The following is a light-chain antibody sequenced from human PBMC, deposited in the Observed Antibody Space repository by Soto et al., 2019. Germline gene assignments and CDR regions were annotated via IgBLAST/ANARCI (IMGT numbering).Light chain of an antibody. Sequence: SYELTQPPSVSVAPGKTARITCGGTNMGSKSVHWYQQKPGQAPVLVIYHDSVRPSGIPERFSGSNSGNTATLTINSVEAGDEADYYCQVWDSSSHHVVFGGGTKVTVL. CDR3: QVWDSSSHHVV. V-gene: IGLV3-21*04. CDR2: HDS. CDR1: NMGSKS. J-gene: IGLJ2*01.